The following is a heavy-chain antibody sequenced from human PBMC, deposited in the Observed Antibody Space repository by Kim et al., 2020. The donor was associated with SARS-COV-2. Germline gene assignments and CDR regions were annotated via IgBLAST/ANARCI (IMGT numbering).Heavy chain of an antibody. CDR3: ARGLTFFRGVIIARYFDL. V-gene: IGHV4-31*03. J-gene: IGHJ2*01. D-gene: IGHD3-10*01. CDR1: GDSISGGGYY. Sequence: SETLFLTCTVSGDSISGGGYYWTWIRQHPGTGLEWIGYLYYSGSTYYNPSLKSRLTISVDTSVNQFSLKLTSVTAADTAVYYCARGLTFFRGVIIARYFDLWGRGTLVTVSS. CDR2: LYYSGST.